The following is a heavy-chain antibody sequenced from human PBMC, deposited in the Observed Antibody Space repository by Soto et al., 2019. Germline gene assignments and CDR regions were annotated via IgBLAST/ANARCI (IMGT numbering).Heavy chain of an antibody. CDR3: ARGFEDYYDSSGYDAFDI. V-gene: IGHV1-69*13. CDR2: IIPIFGTA. CDR1: GGTFSSYA. D-gene: IGHD3-22*01. J-gene: IGHJ3*02. Sequence: SVKVSCKASGGTFSSYAISWVRQAPGQGLEWMGGIIPIFGTANYAQKFQGRVTITADESTSTAYMELSSLRSEDTAVYYCARGFEDYYDSSGYDAFDIWGQGTMVTVSS.